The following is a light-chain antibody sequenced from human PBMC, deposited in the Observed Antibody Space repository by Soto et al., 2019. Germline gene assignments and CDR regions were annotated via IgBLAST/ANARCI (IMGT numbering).Light chain of an antibody. V-gene: IGKV1-39*01. Sequence: DIQMTQSPSSLSASLGDRVTITCRASQSIKAYLNWYQQKPGKAPKLLIYTASTLQSGVPPRFSGNGSGTDFTLTISSLQPEDFATYYCQQTSSTPRTFGQGTKVEVK. CDR2: TAS. CDR3: QQTSSTPRT. J-gene: IGKJ1*01. CDR1: QSIKAY.